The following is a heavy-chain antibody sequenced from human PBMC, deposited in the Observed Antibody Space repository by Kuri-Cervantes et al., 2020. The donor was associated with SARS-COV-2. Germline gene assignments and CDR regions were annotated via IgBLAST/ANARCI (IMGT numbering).Heavy chain of an antibody. D-gene: IGHD6-19*01. J-gene: IGHJ2*01. CDR3: ARDRKYGYSSGWSRGVWYFDL. V-gene: IGHV1-18*01. CDR2: ISAYNGNT. Sequence: ASVKVSCKASGYTFTSYGISWVRQAPGQGLEWMGWISAYNGNTNYAQKFQGRVTITADESTSTAYMELSSLRSEDTAVYYCARDRKYGYSSGWSRGVWYFDLWGRGTLVTVSS. CDR1: GYTFTSYG.